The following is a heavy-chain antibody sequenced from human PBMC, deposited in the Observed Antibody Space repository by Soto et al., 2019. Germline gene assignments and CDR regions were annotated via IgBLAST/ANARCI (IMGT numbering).Heavy chain of an antibody. CDR2: ISGSGGST. CDR3: AKDVGLGSPYYYYYGMDV. D-gene: IGHD3-10*01. J-gene: IGHJ6*02. CDR1: GFTFSSYA. V-gene: IGHV3-23*01. Sequence: GGSLRLSCAASGFTFSSYAMSWVRQAPGKGLEWVSAISGSGGSTYYADSVKGRFTISRDNSKNTLYLQMNSLRAEDTAVYYCAKDVGLGSPYYYYYGMDVWGQGTTVTVSS.